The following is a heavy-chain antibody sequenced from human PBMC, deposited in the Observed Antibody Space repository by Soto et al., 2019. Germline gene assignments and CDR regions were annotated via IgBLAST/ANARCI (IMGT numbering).Heavy chain of an antibody. CDR3: KTDTYGGSRYYFDS. CDR1: GFTFTNYG. V-gene: IGHV3-33*01. D-gene: IGHD1-26*01. CDR2: IWYDGSNR. Sequence: GGSLRLSCAASGFTFTNYGMHWVRQAPGKGLEWVAVIWYDGSNRFYADSVKGRFTISKDNSQNMLYLQMHSLRPEDTAVYYCKTDTYGGSRYYFDSWGQGTLVTVSS. J-gene: IGHJ4*02.